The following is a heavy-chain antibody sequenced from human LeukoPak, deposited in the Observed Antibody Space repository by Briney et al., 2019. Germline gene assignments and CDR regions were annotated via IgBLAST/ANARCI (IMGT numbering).Heavy chain of an antibody. CDR1: GYTLTELS. CDR2: FDPEDGET. Sequence: ASVKVSCKVSGYTLTELSMHWVRQAPGKGLEWMGGFDPEDGETIYAQKFQGRVTMTEDTSTDTAYMELSSLRSEDTAVYYCATVPYSSGWYDNWGQGTLVTVSS. CDR3: ATVPYSSGWYDN. V-gene: IGHV1-24*01. D-gene: IGHD6-19*01. J-gene: IGHJ4*02.